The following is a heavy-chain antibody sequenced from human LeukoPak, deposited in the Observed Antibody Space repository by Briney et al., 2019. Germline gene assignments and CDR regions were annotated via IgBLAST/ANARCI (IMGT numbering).Heavy chain of an antibody. J-gene: IGHJ3*02. D-gene: IGHD5-18*01. CDR1: GGPISTYY. V-gene: IGHV4-59*12. CDR2: IYYTGST. CDR3: ARDDDRGYTYGWAFDI. Sequence: PSETLSLTCTVSGGPISTYYWSWIRQPPGKALEWIGYIYYTGSTIYNPSLKSRVSISVDTSKNQFSLKLRSVTAADTAVYYCARDDDRGYTYGWAFDIWGQGTMVILSS.